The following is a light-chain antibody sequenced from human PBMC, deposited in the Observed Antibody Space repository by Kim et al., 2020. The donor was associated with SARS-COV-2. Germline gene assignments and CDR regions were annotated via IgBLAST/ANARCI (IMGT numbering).Light chain of an antibody. CDR2: GAS. Sequence: EILMTQSPATLSVSPGERATLSCRASQSVNSNLAWYQQKPGQAPRLLIYGASTRATDIPVRFSGSGSGTEFTLTISSLQSEDFAVYYCQQYDDWPPYTFGQGTKLEI. J-gene: IGKJ2*01. V-gene: IGKV3-15*01. CDR3: QQYDDWPPYT. CDR1: QSVNSN.